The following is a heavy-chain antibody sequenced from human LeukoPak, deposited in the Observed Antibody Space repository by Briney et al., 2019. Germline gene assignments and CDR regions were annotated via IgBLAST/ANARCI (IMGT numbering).Heavy chain of an antibody. CDR2: IYSGGST. V-gene: IGHV3-53*01. Sequence: PGGSLRLSCAASGFTVSSNYMNWVRQAPGKGLEWVSIIYSGGSTYYADSVKGRFAISRDNSKNTLYLQMNSLRAEDTAVYYCARDLGSGWNFDYWGQGTLVTVSS. D-gene: IGHD6-19*01. CDR1: GFTVSSNY. CDR3: ARDLGSGWNFDY. J-gene: IGHJ4*02.